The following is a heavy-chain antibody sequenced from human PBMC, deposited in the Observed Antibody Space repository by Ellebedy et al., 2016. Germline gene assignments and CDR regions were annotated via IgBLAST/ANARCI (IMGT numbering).Heavy chain of an antibody. J-gene: IGHJ4*02. D-gene: IGHD7-27*01. CDR3: ARRSNWGTFDY. CDR2: INHSGST. Sequence: SETLSLXXAVYGGSFSGYYWSWIRQPPGKGLEWIGEINHSGSTNYNPSLKSRVTISVDTSKNQFSLKLSSVTAADTAVYYCARRSNWGTFDYWGQGTLVTVSS. V-gene: IGHV4-34*01. CDR1: GGSFSGYY.